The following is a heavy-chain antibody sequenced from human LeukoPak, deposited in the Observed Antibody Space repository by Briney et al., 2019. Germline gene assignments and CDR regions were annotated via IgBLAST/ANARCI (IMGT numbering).Heavy chain of an antibody. CDR2: ISSSSYI. V-gene: IGHV3-21*01. J-gene: IGHJ4*02. Sequence: GGSLRLSCAASGFTFSSYGMHWVRQAPGKGLEWVSSISSSSYIYYADSVKGRFTISRDNAKNSLYLQMNSLRAEDTAVYYCARGGLYYDSSGYPPGYWGQGSLVTVSS. CDR1: GFTFSSYG. CDR3: ARGGLYYDSSGYPPGY. D-gene: IGHD3-22*01.